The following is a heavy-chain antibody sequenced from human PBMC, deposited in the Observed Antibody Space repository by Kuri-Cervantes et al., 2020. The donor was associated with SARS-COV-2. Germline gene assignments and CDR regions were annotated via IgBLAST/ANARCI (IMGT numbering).Heavy chain of an antibody. CDR3: ARDWYGSGKVDYYYYYGMDV. Sequence: GESLKISCAASGFTFSGSAMHWVRQASGKGLEWVGRIRSKANSYATAYAASVKGRFTISRDDSKNTAYLQMNSLRAEDTAVYYCARDWYGSGKVDYYYYYGMDVWGQGTTVTVSS. J-gene: IGHJ6*02. V-gene: IGHV3-73*01. D-gene: IGHD3-10*01. CDR1: GFTFSGSA. CDR2: IRSKANSYAT.